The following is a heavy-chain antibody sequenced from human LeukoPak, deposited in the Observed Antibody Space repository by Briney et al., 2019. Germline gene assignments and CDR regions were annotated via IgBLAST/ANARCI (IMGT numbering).Heavy chain of an antibody. Sequence: KPGGSLRLSCAASGFIFSEYYMGWIRQAPGKGLEWVSYIDNSGVTTYYADSVKGRFTISRDDAKNSLFLQMNSLRAEDTAVYYCAKDIVAAGLFFDYWGQGILVTVSS. J-gene: IGHJ4*02. V-gene: IGHV3-11*01. D-gene: IGHD6-13*01. CDR1: GFIFSEYY. CDR3: AKDIVAAGLFFDY. CDR2: IDNSGVTT.